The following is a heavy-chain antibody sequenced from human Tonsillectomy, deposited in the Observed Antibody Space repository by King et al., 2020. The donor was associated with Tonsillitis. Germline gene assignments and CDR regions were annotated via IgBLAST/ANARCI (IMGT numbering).Heavy chain of an antibody. Sequence: QVQLVQSGAEVKKPGSSVKVSCKASGGTFSSFGISWVRQAPGQGLEWMGRIIPILGIANYAQKFQGRVTITADKSTTTAYMELSSLRSDDTAVYYCARDINTHHRGLIITGLDYWGQGTLVTGSS. J-gene: IGHJ4*02. CDR1: GGTFSSFG. CDR2: IIPILGIA. CDR3: ARDINTHHRGLIITGLDY. V-gene: IGHV1-69*04. D-gene: IGHD3-10*01.